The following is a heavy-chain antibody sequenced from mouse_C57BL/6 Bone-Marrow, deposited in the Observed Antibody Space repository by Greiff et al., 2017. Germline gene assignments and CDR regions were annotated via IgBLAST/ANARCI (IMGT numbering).Heavy chain of an antibody. Sequence: EVTLVESGGGLVQPGGSLKLSCAASGFTFSDYYMYWVRQTPEKRLEWVAYISNGGGSTYYPDTVKGRFTISRDNAKNTLYLQMSRLKSEDTAMYYCASHYYSNYDGYFDVWGTGTTVTVSS. CDR2: ISNGGGST. CDR3: ASHYYSNYDGYFDV. D-gene: IGHD2-5*01. CDR1: GFTFSDYY. V-gene: IGHV5-12*01. J-gene: IGHJ1*03.